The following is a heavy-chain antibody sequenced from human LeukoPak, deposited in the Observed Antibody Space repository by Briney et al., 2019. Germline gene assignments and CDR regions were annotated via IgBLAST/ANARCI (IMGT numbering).Heavy chain of an antibody. Sequence: PSETLSLTCTVSGGSISSSSYYWGWIRQPPGKGLEWIGTIYHSASIYYNPSLKSRVTISVDTSKNQFSLKVSSVTAADTAVYYCAREKNGNEPFDYWGQGTLVTVSS. D-gene: IGHD4-23*01. J-gene: IGHJ4*02. CDR3: AREKNGNEPFDY. CDR1: GGSISSSSYY. CDR2: IYHSASI. V-gene: IGHV4-39*07.